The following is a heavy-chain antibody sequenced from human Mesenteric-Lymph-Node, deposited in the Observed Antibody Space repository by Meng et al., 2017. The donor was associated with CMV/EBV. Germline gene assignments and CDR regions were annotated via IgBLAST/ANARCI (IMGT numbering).Heavy chain of an antibody. CDR2: IYSGGST. Sequence: GESLKISCAASGFTVSSNYMSWVRQAPGKGLEWVSVIYSGGSTYYADSVKGRFTISRDNSKNTLYLQMNSLRAEDTAVYYCAGDHRYCSSTSCHDAFDIWGQGTMVTVSS. J-gene: IGHJ3*02. D-gene: IGHD2-2*01. CDR3: AGDHRYCSSTSCHDAFDI. V-gene: IGHV3-66*02. CDR1: GFTVSSNY.